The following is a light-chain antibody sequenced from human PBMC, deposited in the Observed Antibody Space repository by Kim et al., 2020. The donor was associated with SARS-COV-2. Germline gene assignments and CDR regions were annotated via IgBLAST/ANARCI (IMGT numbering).Light chain of an antibody. V-gene: IGLV1-36*01. CDR1: SSNIGNNA. Sequence: QSVLTQPPSVSEAPRQRVTISCSGSSSNIGNNAVNWYQQLPGKAPKLLIYYDDLLPSGVSDRFSGSKSGTSASLAISGLQPEDEADYYCEAWDDNVKGVVFGGGTKLTVL. CDR3: EAWDDNVKGVV. CDR2: YDD. J-gene: IGLJ2*01.